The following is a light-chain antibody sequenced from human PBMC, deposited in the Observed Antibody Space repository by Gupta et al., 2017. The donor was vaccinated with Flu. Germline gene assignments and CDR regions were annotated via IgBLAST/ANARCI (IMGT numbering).Light chain of an antibody. CDR3: QVWDTSSDHPVV. V-gene: IGLV3-21*02. CDR2: DDP. CDR1: NIGSKS. J-gene: IGLJ2*01. Sequence: SYVLTQPPSVSVAPGQTASITCGGNNIGSKSVHWYQQKPGPAPVLVVYDDPDRPPGVPAGFSGSNSGNTATLTISRVEAGDGADYYCQVWDTSSDHPVVFGGGTSLAVV.